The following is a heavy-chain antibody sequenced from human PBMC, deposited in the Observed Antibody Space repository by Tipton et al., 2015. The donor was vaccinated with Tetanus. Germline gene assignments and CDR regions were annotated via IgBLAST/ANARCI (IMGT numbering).Heavy chain of an antibody. CDR2: INHSGST. Sequence: TLSLTCAVYGGSFSAHYWSWIRQSPGKGLEWIGEINHSGSTTYSPSFKSRVTISVDTPKNQFSLKLTSLTVADTAVYYCARGGSYSYGPRGFDLWGRGTLVTVSS. D-gene: IGHD5-18*01. CDR3: ARGGSYSYGPRGFDL. V-gene: IGHV4-34*01. J-gene: IGHJ2*01. CDR1: GGSFSAHY.